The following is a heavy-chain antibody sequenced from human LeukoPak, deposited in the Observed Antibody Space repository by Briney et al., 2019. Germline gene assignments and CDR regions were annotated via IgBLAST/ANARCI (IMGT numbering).Heavy chain of an antibody. D-gene: IGHD6-19*01. CDR2: IYYSGTT. CDR3: AKIDRGYSSGWSGFDP. J-gene: IGHJ5*02. CDR1: GGSISRSY. V-gene: IGHV4-59*01. Sequence: QASETLSSTCTDSGGSISRSYWSWIRQPPPNRPDSTGSIYYSGTTNYNPSLKSRVTISVDTSKNQFSLKLSSVTAADTAVYYCAKIDRGYSSGWSGFDPWGQGTLVTVSS.